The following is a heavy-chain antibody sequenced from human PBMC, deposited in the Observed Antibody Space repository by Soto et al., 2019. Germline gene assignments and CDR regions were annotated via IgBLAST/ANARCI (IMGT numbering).Heavy chain of an antibody. CDR1: GFTFSTYA. Sequence: GGSLRLSCAASGFTFSTYAMSWVRRDTGQGLEWVSAISGSGNRTYYADAVKGRFSISRDNSKNTVYLQINSLRADDTAVYYCAKGLRLHFDYWGQGTLVTVSS. CDR2: ISGSGNRT. V-gene: IGHV3-23*01. CDR3: AKGLRLHFDY. D-gene: IGHD3-16*01. J-gene: IGHJ4*02.